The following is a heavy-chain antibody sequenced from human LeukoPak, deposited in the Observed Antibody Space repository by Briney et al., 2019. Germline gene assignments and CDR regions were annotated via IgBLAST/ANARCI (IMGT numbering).Heavy chain of an antibody. CDR1: GGSISRYY. D-gene: IGHD3-10*01. J-gene: IGHJ5*02. CDR3: ARHADGSGSYYNWFDP. V-gene: IGHV4-59*08. Sequence: PSETLSLTCTVSGGSISRYYWSWIRQPPGKGLEWLGYIYYGGSTNYNPSLKSRVTISVDTSKNQFSLKLSSVTAADTAVYYCARHADGSGSYYNWFDPWGQGTLVTVSS. CDR2: IYYGGST.